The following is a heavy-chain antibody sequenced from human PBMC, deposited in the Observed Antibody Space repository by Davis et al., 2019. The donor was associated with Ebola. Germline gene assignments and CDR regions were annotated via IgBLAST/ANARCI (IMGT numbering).Heavy chain of an antibody. CDR2: ISSSSSTI. D-gene: IGHD2-2*01. CDR1: GFTFSSYS. J-gene: IGHJ5*02. CDR3: ARELYCSSTSCYGNWFDP. Sequence: GESLKISCAASGFTFSSYSMNWVRQAPGKGLEWVSYISSSSSTIYYADSVKGRFTISRDNAKNSLYLQMNSLRDEDTAVYYCARELYCSSTSCYGNWFDPWGQGTLVTVSS. V-gene: IGHV3-48*02.